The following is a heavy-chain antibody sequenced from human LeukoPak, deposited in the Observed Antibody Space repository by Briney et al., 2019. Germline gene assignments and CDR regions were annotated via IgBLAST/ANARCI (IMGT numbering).Heavy chain of an antibody. D-gene: IGHD6-13*01. CDR1: GGSTSSSNW. CDR2: IYHSGST. V-gene: IGHV4-4*02. J-gene: IGHJ4*02. Sequence: SETLSLTCAVSGGSTSSSNWWSWVRQPPGKGLEWIGEIYHSGSTNYNPSLKSRVTISVDKSNNQFSLKLSSVTAADTAVYYCARGVTSSWYDYWGQGTLVTVSS. CDR3: ARGVTSSWYDY.